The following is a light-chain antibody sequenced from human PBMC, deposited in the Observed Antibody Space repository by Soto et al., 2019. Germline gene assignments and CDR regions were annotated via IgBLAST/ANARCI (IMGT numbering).Light chain of an antibody. J-gene: IGKJ4*01. CDR2: AAS. CDR1: QPLNRW. Sequence: DSQMTQSPSPLSASVGARVTIPCRARQPLNRWLAWYQQKPGKAPKLLIYAASSLHTGVPLRFSGSGSGTDFSITISSLQPEDFATYRCKQSKSFPLTVGGGTKVDIK. V-gene: IGKV1-12*01. CDR3: KQSKSFPLT.